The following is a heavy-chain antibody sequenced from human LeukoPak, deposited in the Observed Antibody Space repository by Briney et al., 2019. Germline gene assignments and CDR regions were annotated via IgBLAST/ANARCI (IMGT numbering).Heavy chain of an antibody. Sequence: ASVKVSCKASGYAFTSYDINWVRQATGQGLEWMGGIIPIFGTANYAQKFQGRVTITADKSTSTAYMELSSLRSEDTAVYYCARGDSSSWYYFDYWGQGTLVTVSS. CDR3: ARGDSSSWYYFDY. J-gene: IGHJ4*02. D-gene: IGHD6-13*01. CDR2: IIPIFGTA. CDR1: GYAFTSYD. V-gene: IGHV1-69*06.